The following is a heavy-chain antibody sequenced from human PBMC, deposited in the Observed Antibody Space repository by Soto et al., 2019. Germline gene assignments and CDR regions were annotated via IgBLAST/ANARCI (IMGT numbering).Heavy chain of an antibody. J-gene: IGHJ4*02. D-gene: IGHD3-16*01. V-gene: IGHV4-39*01. CDR3: ARHPFGGYAFDS. CDR1: GASINSNVHY. CDR2: VFYTGSP. Sequence: PSETLSLTCTVSGASINSNVHYWGWVRQSPGKGLEWIASVFYTGSPYHNPSLGSRVSISVDTSDNQFSLKVTSVTAADTGIYYCARHPFGGYAFDSWGQGTLVTVSS.